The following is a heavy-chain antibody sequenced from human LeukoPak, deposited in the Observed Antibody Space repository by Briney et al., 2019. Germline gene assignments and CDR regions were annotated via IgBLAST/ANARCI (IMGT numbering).Heavy chain of an antibody. CDR3: VRGADMNYNFENSFYFDS. Sequence: GGSLRLSCAVSGFTMKNFGMHWVRQAPGKGLEWVAVIWYDGSQRHYIDSVKGRFAISRENSMNTLSLEMDGLRVEDTAVYYCVRGADMNYNFENSFYFDSWGQGALVIVSS. CDR2: IWYDGSQR. V-gene: IGHV3-33*01. J-gene: IGHJ4*02. CDR1: GFTMKNFG. D-gene: IGHD3-3*01.